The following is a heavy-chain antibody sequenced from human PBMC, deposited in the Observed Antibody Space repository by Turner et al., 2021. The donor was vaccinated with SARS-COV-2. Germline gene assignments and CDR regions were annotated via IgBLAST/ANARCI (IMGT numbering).Heavy chain of an antibody. D-gene: IGHD3-9*01. Sequence: QVQLVQSGAEVKKPGASVKVSCKVSGYTLTELSMHWVRQAPGKGLECMGGFDPEDGETISAQKFQGRVTMTGDTSTDTAYMELSSLRSEDTAVYYCATDDILTGYYTSFDYWGQGTLVTVSS. CDR3: ATDDILTGYYTSFDY. J-gene: IGHJ4*02. V-gene: IGHV1-24*01. CDR1: GYTLTELS. CDR2: FDPEDGET.